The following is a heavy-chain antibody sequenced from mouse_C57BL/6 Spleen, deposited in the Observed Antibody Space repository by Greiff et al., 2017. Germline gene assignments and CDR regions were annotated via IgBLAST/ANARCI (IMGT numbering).Heavy chain of an antibody. CDR2: ISYDGSN. V-gene: IGHV3-6*01. J-gene: IGHJ2*01. CDR1: GYSITSGYY. Sequence: DVQLVESGPGLVKPSQSLSLTCSVTGYSITSGYYWNWIRQFPGNKLEWMGYISYDGSNNYNPSLKNRISITRDTSKNQFFLKLNSVTTEDTATYYCARGPIYYDYDSFDYWGQGTTLTVSS. CDR3: ARGPIYYDYDSFDY. D-gene: IGHD2-4*01.